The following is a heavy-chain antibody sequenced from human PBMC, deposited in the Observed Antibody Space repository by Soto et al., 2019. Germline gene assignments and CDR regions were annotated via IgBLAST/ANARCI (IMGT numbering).Heavy chain of an antibody. D-gene: IGHD3-10*01. CDR2: IYYSGST. CDR3: ARDSIDSNAGGAFDI. Sequence: QVQLQESGPGLVKPSQTLSLTCTVSGGSISSGGYYWSWIRQQPGKGLEWIGYIYYSGSTYYNPSLQSRVTISVDTSKNQFSLKLSSVTTADTAVYHCARDSIDSNAGGAFDIWGQGKMVTVSS. J-gene: IGHJ3*02. CDR1: GGSISSGGYY. V-gene: IGHV4-31*03.